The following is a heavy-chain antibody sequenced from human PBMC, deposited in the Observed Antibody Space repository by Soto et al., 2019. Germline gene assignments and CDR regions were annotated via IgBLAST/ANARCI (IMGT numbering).Heavy chain of an antibody. Sequence: GGSLRLSCAASGFTFSSYWMHWVRQAPGKGLVWVSRINSDGSSTSYADSVKGRFTISRDNAKNTLYLQMNSLRAEDTAVYYCARVQSPNYSEMATTNDHWGQGTLVTVSS. CDR3: ARVQSPNYSEMATTNDH. V-gene: IGHV3-74*01. CDR1: GFTFSSYW. J-gene: IGHJ4*02. D-gene: IGHD5-12*01. CDR2: INSDGSST.